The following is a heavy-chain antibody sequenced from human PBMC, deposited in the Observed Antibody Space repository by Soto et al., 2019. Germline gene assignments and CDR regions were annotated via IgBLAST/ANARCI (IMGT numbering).Heavy chain of an antibody. D-gene: IGHD3-22*01. CDR3: GREGAHEISGLYYHRFSGMDV. CDR1: GGSISSGGYS. V-gene: IGHV4-30-2*01. Sequence: TSETLSLTCAVSGGSISSGGYSWNWIRQPPGKGLEWIGYIYHSGYTFYNPSLESRATISVDTSNNQFSLNLSSVTAADTATYYCGREGAHEISGLYYHRFSGMDVWGQGTTVTVSS. CDR2: IYHSGYT. J-gene: IGHJ6*02.